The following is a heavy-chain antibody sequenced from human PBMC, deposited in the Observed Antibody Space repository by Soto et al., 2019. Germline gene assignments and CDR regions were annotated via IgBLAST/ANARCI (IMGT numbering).Heavy chain of an antibody. CDR3: AKVPPVLLWFGESSQDYYGMDV. D-gene: IGHD3-10*01. CDR1: GFTFSDYY. Sequence: PGGSLRLSCAASGFTFSDYYMSWIRQAPGKGLEWVSYISSSGSIIYYADSVKGRFTISRDNAKNSLYLQMNSLRAEDTAGYYCAKVPPVLLWFGESSQDYYGMDVWGQGTTVTVSS. V-gene: IGHV3-11*01. CDR2: ISSSGSII. J-gene: IGHJ6*02.